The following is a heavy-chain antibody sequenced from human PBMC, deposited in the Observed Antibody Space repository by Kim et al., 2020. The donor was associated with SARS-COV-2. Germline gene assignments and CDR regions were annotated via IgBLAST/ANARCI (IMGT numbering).Heavy chain of an antibody. D-gene: IGHD1-20*01. Sequence: SETLSLTCAVSGASISSNNWWSWVRQPPGKGLEWIGEFYYSGTINYNPSLTSRVTISVDKSKNHLSLRLNSVTAADTAVYYCARDVGSITGSVDWGQGTLVTVPS. J-gene: IGHJ4*02. CDR3: ARDVGSITGSVD. V-gene: IGHV4-4*02. CDR1: GASISSNNW. CDR2: FYYSGTI.